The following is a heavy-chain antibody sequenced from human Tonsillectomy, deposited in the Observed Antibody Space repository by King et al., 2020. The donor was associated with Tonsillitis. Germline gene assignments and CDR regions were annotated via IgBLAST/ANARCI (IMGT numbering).Heavy chain of an antibody. J-gene: IGHJ4*02. V-gene: IGHV3-13*01. D-gene: IGHD2-15*01. Sequence: VQLVESGGGLVHPGGSLRLSCAASGFTFSSYDMHWVRQATGNGLEWVSALGSAGDTYYSGSVKGRFTISRENAKNSLYLQMNSLRAGDTAVYYCARGRYCSGGSCEYYFDYWGQGTLVTVSS. CDR1: GFTFSSYD. CDR3: ARGRYCSGGSCEYYFDY. CDR2: LGSAGDT.